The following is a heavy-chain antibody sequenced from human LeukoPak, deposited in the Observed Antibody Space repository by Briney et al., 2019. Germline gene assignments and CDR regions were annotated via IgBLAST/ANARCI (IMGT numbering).Heavy chain of an antibody. CDR1: GYSFTSYW. Sequence: GESLKISCKGSGYSFTSYWISWVRQMHGKGLEWMGRIDPSDSYTNYSPSFQGHVTISADKSISTAYLQWSSLKASDTAMYYCARPGKAVAASYYYGMDVWGKGTTVTVSS. V-gene: IGHV5-10-1*01. CDR3: ARPGKAVAASYYYGMDV. J-gene: IGHJ6*04. CDR2: IDPSDSYT. D-gene: IGHD6-19*01.